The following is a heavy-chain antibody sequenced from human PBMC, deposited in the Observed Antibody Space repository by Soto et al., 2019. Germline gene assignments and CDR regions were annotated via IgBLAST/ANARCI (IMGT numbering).Heavy chain of an antibody. D-gene: IGHD4-17*01. CDR1: GFTFSSYA. Sequence: EVQLLESGGGLVQPGGSLRLSCAASGFTFSSYAMSWVRQAPGKGLEWVSAISGSGSTTNYADSVKGRFTISRDNSENTLYVQMNSLRAEDTAVYYCAKAKTTVTARYFDLWGRGTLVTVSS. CDR2: ISGSGSTT. CDR3: AKAKTTVTARYFDL. V-gene: IGHV3-23*01. J-gene: IGHJ2*01.